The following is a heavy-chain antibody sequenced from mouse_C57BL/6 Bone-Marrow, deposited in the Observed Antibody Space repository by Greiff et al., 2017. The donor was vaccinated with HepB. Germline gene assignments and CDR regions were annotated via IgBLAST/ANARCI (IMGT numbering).Heavy chain of an antibody. CDR1: GYTFTSYT. J-gene: IGHJ3*01. CDR3: ARKTGRAGFAY. D-gene: IGHD3-1*01. Sequence: VQVVESGAELARPGASVKMSCKASGYTFTSYTMHWVKQRPGQGLEWIGYINPSSGYTKYNQKFKDKATLTADKSSSTAYMQLSSLTSEDSAVYYCARKTGRAGFAYWGQGTLVTVSA. CDR2: INPSSGYT. V-gene: IGHV1-4*01.